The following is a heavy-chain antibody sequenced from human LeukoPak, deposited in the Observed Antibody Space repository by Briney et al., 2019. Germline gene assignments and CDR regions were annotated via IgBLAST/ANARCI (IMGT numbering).Heavy chain of an antibody. Sequence: GGPLRLSCTASGFTFGDYAMSWVRQAPGKGLEWVGFIRSKAYGGTTEYAASVKGRFTISRDDSKSIAYLQMNSLKTEDTAVYYCTRDKYDILTGSDALDYWGQGTLVTVSS. CDR3: TRDKYDILTGSDALDY. CDR1: GFTFGDYA. CDR2: IRSKAYGGTT. D-gene: IGHD3-9*01. V-gene: IGHV3-49*04. J-gene: IGHJ4*02.